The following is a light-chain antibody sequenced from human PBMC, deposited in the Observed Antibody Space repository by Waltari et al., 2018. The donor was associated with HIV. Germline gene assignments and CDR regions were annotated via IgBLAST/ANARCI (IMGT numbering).Light chain of an antibody. CDR3: SSYTSGSVV. J-gene: IGLJ2*01. CDR2: EVS. CDR1: SSDVGAYNY. Sequence: QSALTQPASVSGSPGPSITISCTGTSSDVGAYNYVSCHQQHPGKAPKLMIYEVSNRPSGVSTRFSGSKSGNTASLTISGLQAEDEADYYCSSYTSGSVVFGGGTKLTVL. V-gene: IGLV2-14*01.